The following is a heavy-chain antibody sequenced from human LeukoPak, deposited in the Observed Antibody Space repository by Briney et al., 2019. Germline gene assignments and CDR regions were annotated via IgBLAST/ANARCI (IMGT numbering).Heavy chain of an antibody. Sequence: ASVKVSCKASGYTFTSYAMHWVRQAPGQRLEWMGWINAGNGNTKYSQKFQGRVTITRDTSASTAYMELSSLRSEDTAVYYCARGHLEYYYGSGSYYQDYWGQGTLVTVSS. CDR1: GYTFTSYA. D-gene: IGHD3-10*01. V-gene: IGHV1-3*01. J-gene: IGHJ4*02. CDR3: ARGHLEYYYGSGSYYQDY. CDR2: INAGNGNT.